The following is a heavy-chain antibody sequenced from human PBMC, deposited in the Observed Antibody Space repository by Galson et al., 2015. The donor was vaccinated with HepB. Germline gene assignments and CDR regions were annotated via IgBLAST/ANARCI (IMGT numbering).Heavy chain of an antibody. V-gene: IGHV3-11*05. CDR2: IRGSGDYR. J-gene: IGHJ4*02. Sequence: SLRLSCAASGFTFRDYYMNWIRQTPGKGLQWISYIRGSGDYRSYADAVKGRFTISRDNAKNSLYLEMNSLRAEDTGIYYCARATTVSGSYYTYWGQGTLVTVSS. D-gene: IGHD1-26*01. CDR1: GFTFRDYY. CDR3: ARATTVSGSYYTY.